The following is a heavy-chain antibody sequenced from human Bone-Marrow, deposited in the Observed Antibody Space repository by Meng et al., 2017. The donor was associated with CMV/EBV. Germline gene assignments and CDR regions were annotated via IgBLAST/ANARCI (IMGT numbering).Heavy chain of an antibody. Sequence: SGGYYWSWVRQHPGKGLEWLGYIYYSGSTYYNPSLKSRVTISVDTSKNQFSLKLSSVTAADTAVYYCARWGGYCSSTSCYTGWFNPWGQGTLVTVSS. CDR3: ARWGGYCSSTSCYTGWFNP. J-gene: IGHJ5*02. D-gene: IGHD2-2*01. CDR2: IYYSGST. CDR1: SGGYY. V-gene: IGHV4-31*02.